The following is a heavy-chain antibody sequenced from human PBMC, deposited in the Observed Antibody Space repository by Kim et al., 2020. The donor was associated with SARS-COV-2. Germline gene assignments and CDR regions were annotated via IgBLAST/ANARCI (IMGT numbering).Heavy chain of an antibody. D-gene: IGHD6-19*01. Sequence: SETLSLTCTVSGGSISSSGYYWGWIRQPPGKGLEWIGIIYYSGSTYYNPSLKSRVTISVDTSKNQFSLKLSSVTAADTAVYYCARHHAGQWLVHGPFDYWGQGTLVTVSS. V-gene: IGHV4-39*01. CDR3: ARHHAGQWLVHGPFDY. J-gene: IGHJ4*02. CDR1: GGSISSSGYY. CDR2: IYYSGST.